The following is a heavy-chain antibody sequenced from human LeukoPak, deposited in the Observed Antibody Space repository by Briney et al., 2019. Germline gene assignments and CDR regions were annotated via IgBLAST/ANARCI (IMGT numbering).Heavy chain of an antibody. Sequence: PGGSLRLSCAASGFTFSSYSMNWVRQAPGKGLEWVSSISSSSSYIYYADSVKGRFTISRDNAKNSLYLQMNSLRAEDTAVYYCAKVAVGATTHRFDYWGQGTLVTVSS. V-gene: IGHV3-21*04. CDR1: GFTFSSYS. CDR3: AKVAVGATTHRFDY. CDR2: ISSSSSYI. J-gene: IGHJ4*02. D-gene: IGHD1-26*01.